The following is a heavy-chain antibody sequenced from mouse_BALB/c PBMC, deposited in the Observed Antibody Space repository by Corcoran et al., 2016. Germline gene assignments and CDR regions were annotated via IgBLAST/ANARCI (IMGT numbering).Heavy chain of an antibody. Sequence: EVQLQQSGAELVRPGALVQLSCKASGFNSKDYYMHWVKQGREQGLAWIGWIDPENGNTIYDPKFQGKASITADTSSNTAYLQLSSLTSEDTAVYYCARSGVRPYYYARDYWGQGTSVTVSS. CDR2: IDPENGNT. V-gene: IGHV14-1*02. CDR1: GFNSKDYY. D-gene: IGHD2-14*01. CDR3: ARSGVRPYYYARDY. J-gene: IGHJ4*01.